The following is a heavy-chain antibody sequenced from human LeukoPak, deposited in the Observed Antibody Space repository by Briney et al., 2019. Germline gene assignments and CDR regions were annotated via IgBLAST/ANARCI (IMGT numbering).Heavy chain of an antibody. CDR2: IRYDGNNK. J-gene: IGHJ5*02. CDR3: AKERTRVTGGWT. Sequence: GGSLRLSCAASGFTFSSCGFHWVRQAPGKGQEWVTFIRYDGNNKYYADSVKGRFTVSRDNSKNTVYLQMNSLRTEDTAVYYCAKERTRVTGGWTWGQGTLVTVSS. V-gene: IGHV3-30*02. CDR1: GFTFSSCG. D-gene: IGHD2-21*02.